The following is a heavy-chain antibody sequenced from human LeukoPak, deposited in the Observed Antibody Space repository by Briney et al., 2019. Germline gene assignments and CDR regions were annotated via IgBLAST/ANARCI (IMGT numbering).Heavy chain of an antibody. CDR3: ARGRMTTVIPLYFDY. CDR2: IYYSGST. CDR1: GGSISTYY. Sequence: QTSETLSLTCTVSGGSISTYYWNWIRQPPGKEMEWIGYIYYSGSTNYNPSLKSRVTISVDTSKNQFSLKLTSVTAADTAVYYCARGRMTTVIPLYFDYWGQGTLVTVSS. J-gene: IGHJ4*02. V-gene: IGHV4-59*01. D-gene: IGHD4-17*01.